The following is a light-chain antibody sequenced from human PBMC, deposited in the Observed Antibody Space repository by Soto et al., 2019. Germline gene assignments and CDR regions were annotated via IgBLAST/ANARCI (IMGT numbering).Light chain of an antibody. V-gene: IGKV1-17*01. CDR3: LQHKTYSLT. CDR1: QDIRND. Sequence: DIQMTQSPSSLSASVGDRVTITCRASQDIRNDLCWYQQKPGKAPKRLIYAAFILQSGVPPRFSGNGSGTEFTLTISSLQAEDYAIYFCLQHKTYSLTFGQGTRLE. J-gene: IGKJ5*01. CDR2: AAF.